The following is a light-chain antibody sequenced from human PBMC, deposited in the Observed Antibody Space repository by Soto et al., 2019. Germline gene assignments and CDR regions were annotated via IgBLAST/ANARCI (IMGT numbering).Light chain of an antibody. CDR2: YAS. CDR3: QQYASFSPA. Sequence: DVQMTQSPSTLSASVGDRVTITCRASQSISKHLAWYQLRPGKAPRLLIYYASTLDRGVPSRFSGSGYGTEFTLTIISLQPDDFATYYCQQYASFSPAFGQGTKVGI. J-gene: IGKJ1*01. V-gene: IGKV1-5*01. CDR1: QSISKH.